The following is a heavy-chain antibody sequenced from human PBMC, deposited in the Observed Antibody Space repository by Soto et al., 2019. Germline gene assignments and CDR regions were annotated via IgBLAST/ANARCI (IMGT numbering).Heavy chain of an antibody. CDR2: IKTSAGGGAT. CDR1: GFSFNEAW. J-gene: IGHJ6*02. Sequence: EVWLVESAGGLVKPGGSLRLSCVASGFSFNEAWMNWVRQAPGEGLEWVGRIKTSAGGGATDYAAPVQGRFTISRDDSKNALYLHMNSLRTEDTAIYYCTTGSVEGIWGQGTTVTVSS. D-gene: IGHD2-15*01. CDR3: TTGSVEGI. V-gene: IGHV3-15*07.